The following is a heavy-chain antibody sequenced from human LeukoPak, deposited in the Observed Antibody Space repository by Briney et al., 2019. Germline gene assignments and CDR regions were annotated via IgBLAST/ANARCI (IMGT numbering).Heavy chain of an antibody. Sequence: GGSLRLSCAASGFTFSSYEMNWVRQAPGKGLEWVSYISSSGSTIYYADSVKGRFTISRDNAKNSLYLQMNSLRAEDTAVYYCARGFLMTAIPGGALVYWGQGTLVTVSS. CDR2: ISSSGSTI. CDR3: ARGFLMTAIPGGALVY. V-gene: IGHV3-48*03. J-gene: IGHJ4*02. D-gene: IGHD2-21*02. CDR1: GFTFSSYE.